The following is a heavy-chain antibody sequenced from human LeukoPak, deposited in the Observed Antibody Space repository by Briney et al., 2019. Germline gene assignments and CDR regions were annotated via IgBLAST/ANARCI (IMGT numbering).Heavy chain of an antibody. CDR2: ISSSSSYI. J-gene: IGHJ4*02. Sequence: GGSLRLSCAASGFTFSSYSMNWVRQAPGKGLEWVSSISSSSSYIYYADSVKGRFTISRDNAKNSLYLQMNSLRAEDTAVYYCARDAPLGRGSDYWGQGTLVTVSS. V-gene: IGHV3-21*01. CDR1: GFTFSSYS. D-gene: IGHD1-14*01. CDR3: ARDAPLGRGSDY.